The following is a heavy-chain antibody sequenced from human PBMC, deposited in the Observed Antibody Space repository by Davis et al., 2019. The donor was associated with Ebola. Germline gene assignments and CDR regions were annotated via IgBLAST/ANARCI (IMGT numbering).Heavy chain of an antibody. J-gene: IGHJ3*02. CDR3: ARDSGLRFLEWSDAFDI. CDR2: ISAYNGNT. Sequence: AASVKVSCKASGYTFTSYAMHWVRQAPGQRLEWMGWISAYNGNTNYAQKLQGRVTMTTDTSTSTAYMELRSLRSDDTAVYYCARDSGLRFLEWSDAFDIWGQGTMVTVSS. V-gene: IGHV1-18*01. CDR1: GYTFTSYA. D-gene: IGHD3-3*01.